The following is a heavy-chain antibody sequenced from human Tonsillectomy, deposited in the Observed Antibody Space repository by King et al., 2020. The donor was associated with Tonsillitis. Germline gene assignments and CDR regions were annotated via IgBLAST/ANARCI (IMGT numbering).Heavy chain of an antibody. CDR2: ISGSGSST. V-gene: IGHV3-23*04. D-gene: IGHD4-23*01. J-gene: IGHJ4*02. Sequence: VQLVESGGDLVQPGGSLRLSCAASGFTFYGYAMSWVRQAPGKGLEWVAAISGSGSSTFYADSVKGRFTISRDNSKSTLYLHMNSLRAEDTAVYYCAKDLPVYDAYVGNRFDYWGQGTLVTVSS. CDR1: GFTFYGYA. CDR3: AKDLPVYDAYVGNRFDY.